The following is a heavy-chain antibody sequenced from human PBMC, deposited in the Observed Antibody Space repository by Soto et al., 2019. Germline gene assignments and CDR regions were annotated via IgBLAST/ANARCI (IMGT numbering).Heavy chain of an antibody. D-gene: IGHD6-19*01. Sequence: EVQLLESGGDVVKPGGSLRLSCAASGFTFGDYAMSWVRQAPGKGLEWVSAISGSGDSTRHADSVKGRFTVSRDNSRNTLYLHMNRLRVDDPAVYYCGKERRGSGWFICNSWGQGTLVTVSS. CDR3: GKERRGSGWFICNS. CDR2: ISGSGDST. J-gene: IGHJ4*02. V-gene: IGHV3-23*01. CDR1: GFTFGDYA.